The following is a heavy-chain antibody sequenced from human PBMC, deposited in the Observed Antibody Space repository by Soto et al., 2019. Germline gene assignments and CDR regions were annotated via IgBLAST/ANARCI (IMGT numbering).Heavy chain of an antibody. CDR1: GGAVSSGTNY. J-gene: IGHJ5*02. V-gene: IGHV4-61*01. CDR3: TRGPPRVQWFDP. Sequence: PSETLSLTCTVSGGAVSSGTNYWSWIRQPPGKGLEWIGHIYFTGSTNYNPSLKSRVTMSLDTSRNQFSLKLSSVTAADTAVYYCTRGPPRVQWFDPWGLGTLVTVS. CDR2: IYFTGST.